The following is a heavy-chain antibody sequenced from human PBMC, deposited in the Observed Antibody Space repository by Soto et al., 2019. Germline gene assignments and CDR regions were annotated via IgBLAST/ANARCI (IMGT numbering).Heavy chain of an antibody. Sequence: GESLKISCKGSGYSFTSYWIGWVRQMPGKGLEWMGIIYPGDSDTRYSPSFQGQVTISADKSISTAYLQWSSLKASDTAMYYCARQGRKWELLFPLSYYYGMDVWGQGTTVTVSS. V-gene: IGHV5-51*01. J-gene: IGHJ6*02. CDR2: IYPGDSDT. CDR3: ARQGRKWELLFPLSYYYGMDV. CDR1: GYSFTSYW. D-gene: IGHD1-26*01.